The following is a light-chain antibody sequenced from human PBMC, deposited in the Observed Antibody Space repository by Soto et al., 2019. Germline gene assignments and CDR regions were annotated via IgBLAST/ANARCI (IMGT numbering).Light chain of an antibody. J-gene: IGKJ5*01. CDR2: AAS. V-gene: IGKV1-39*01. CDR1: QSISTY. Sequence: DIRLTQSPSPLSASVGDRVAITCLASQSISTYLNWYQQKPGKAPKVLIYAASNLQSGVPPRFSGSGSGTDFTLTISSLQPEDVATYFCQQSYRTPITLGQGTRLEI. CDR3: QQSYRTPIT.